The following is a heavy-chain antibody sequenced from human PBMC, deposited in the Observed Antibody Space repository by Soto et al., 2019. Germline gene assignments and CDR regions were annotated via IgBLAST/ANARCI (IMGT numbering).Heavy chain of an antibody. CDR1: GGSISDDTYY. CDR3: ARLHCNSPNCVPLDP. CDR2: ISYSGTS. D-gene: IGHD2-2*01. V-gene: IGHV4-39*01. Sequence: QLQLQESGPGLVKPSETLSLTCTVSGGSISDDTYYWGWIRQPPGKGLEWIGSISYSGTSSYNPSRKSRVTMSVDTSKKQLSLRLSSVIAAATAVYYCARLHCNSPNCVPLDPWGQGTLVIVSS. J-gene: IGHJ5*02.